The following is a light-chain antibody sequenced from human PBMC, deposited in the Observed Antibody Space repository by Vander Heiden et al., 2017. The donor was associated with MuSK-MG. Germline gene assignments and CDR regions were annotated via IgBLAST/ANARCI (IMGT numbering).Light chain of an antibody. CDR1: QSISSY. J-gene: IGKJ2*01. Sequence: DIQMTQSPSSLSASVGDRVTITCRASQSISSYLNWYQQKPGKAPKLLIYAASSLQSGVPSRFSGSGSGTDFTLTISRLHPEDFTTYYCQQWDSTAATFGQGTRLXIK. CDR3: QQWDSTAAT. CDR2: AAS. V-gene: IGKV1-39*01.